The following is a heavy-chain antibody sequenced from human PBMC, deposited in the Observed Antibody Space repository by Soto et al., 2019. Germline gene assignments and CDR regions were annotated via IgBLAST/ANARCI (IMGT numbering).Heavy chain of an antibody. D-gene: IGHD3-3*01. V-gene: IGHV3-48*04. Sequence: PGSSLRLSCAASGFTFSSYSMNWVRQAPGKGLEWVSYISSSSSTIYYADSVKGRFTISRDNSKNTLYLQMNSLRPEDAALYYCGRETINYDWATGMEVCGE. CDR1: GFTFSSYS. CDR3: GRETINYDWATGMEV. CDR2: ISSSSSTI. J-gene: IGHJ6*02.